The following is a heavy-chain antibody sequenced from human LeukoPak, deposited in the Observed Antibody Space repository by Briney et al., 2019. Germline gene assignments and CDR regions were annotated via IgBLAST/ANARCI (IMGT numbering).Heavy chain of an antibody. V-gene: IGHV1-46*01. CDR3: ARSGYSSRWSYLDY. CDR2: INPSGGST. J-gene: IGHJ4*02. CDR1: GYSFTNNY. D-gene: IGHD6-13*01. Sequence: ASVKVSCKASGYSFTNNYMHWVRQAPGQGLEWMEVINPSGGSTSYAQDFQGRLTMTGDTSTSTVYMELSSLRFEDTAVYYCARSGYSSRWSYLDYWGQGTLVTVSS.